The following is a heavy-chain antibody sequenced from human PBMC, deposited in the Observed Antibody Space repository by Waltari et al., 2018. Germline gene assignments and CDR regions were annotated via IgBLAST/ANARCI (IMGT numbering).Heavy chain of an antibody. CDR1: VGSFSGYY. V-gene: IGHV4-34*01. CDR2: INHSGSP. D-gene: IGHD4-17*01. J-gene: IGHJ6*03. Sequence: QEQLEQWGAGLLKPSETLSLTCAVYVGSFSGYYWSWIRQPPGKGLQWIGEINHSGSPHYHPSLRGRVTLSVDTSKNQFSLKMTSVTAVDTAVYYCARGDYGDYPSLGYHYYYMDVWSRGTPVTVFS. CDR3: ARGDYGDYPSLGYHYYYMDV.